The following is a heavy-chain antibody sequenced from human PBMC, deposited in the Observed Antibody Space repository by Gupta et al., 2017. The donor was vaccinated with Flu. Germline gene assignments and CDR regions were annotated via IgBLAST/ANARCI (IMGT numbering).Heavy chain of an antibody. CDR2: IFYDGTKK. J-gene: IGHJ4*02. CDR3: AKDXGPIMGGTLGFDF. D-gene: IGHD1-26*01. Sequence: QGQLVESGGGVVQPGRSLRLSCAVSGFSFSTYGMHWVRQAPDKGLEWVAAIFYDGTKKYYADSVKGRFTISRDNSKNTLYLQVNSLRAEDTXVXYCAKDXGPIMGGTLGFDFWGQGTLVTVSS. CDR1: GFSFSTYG. V-gene: IGHV3-30*18.